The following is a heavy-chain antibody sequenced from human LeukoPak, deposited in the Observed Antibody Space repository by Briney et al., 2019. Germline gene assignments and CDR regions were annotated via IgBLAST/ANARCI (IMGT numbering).Heavy chain of an antibody. CDR1: GGTFSSYA. V-gene: IGHV1-69*05. CDR3: ARATTVTTFPPDVPNWFDP. Sequence: SVTLSCTASGGTFSSYAISWVRQAPGQGLEWMGGIITIFGTANYAQKFQGRVTITTDESTSTTYMELSSLRSEDTAVYYCARATTVTTFPPDVPNWFDPWGQGTLVTVSS. CDR2: IITIFGTA. J-gene: IGHJ5*02. D-gene: IGHD4-11*01.